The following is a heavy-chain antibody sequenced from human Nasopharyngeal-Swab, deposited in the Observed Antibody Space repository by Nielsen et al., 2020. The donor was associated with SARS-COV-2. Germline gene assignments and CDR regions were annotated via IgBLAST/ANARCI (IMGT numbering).Heavy chain of an antibody. V-gene: IGHV5-51*01. J-gene: IGHJ5*02. D-gene: IGHD4-17*01. CDR2: IYPGDSDT. Sequence: VRQMPGKGLEWMGIIYPGDSDTRYSPSFQGQVTISADKSISTAYLQWSSLKASDTAMYYCARPWDYGRSRFDPWGQGTLVTVSS. CDR3: ARPWDYGRSRFDP.